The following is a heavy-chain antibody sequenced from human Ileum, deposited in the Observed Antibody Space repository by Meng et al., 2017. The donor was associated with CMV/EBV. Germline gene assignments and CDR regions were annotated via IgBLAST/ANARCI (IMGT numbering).Heavy chain of an antibody. Sequence: GESLKISCAASGFTFDDYAMHWVRQAPGKGLEWVSLITWDAKTYSADSVKGRFTISRDNRKDSLYLQMDNLRPEDTAVYFCARSRNTGSLLPLGYYSYGMDVWGQGTTVTVSS. J-gene: IGHJ6*02. V-gene: IGHV3-43D*04. CDR1: GFTFDDYA. CDR2: ITWDAKT. CDR3: ARSRNTGSLLPLGYYSYGMDV. D-gene: IGHD1-1*01.